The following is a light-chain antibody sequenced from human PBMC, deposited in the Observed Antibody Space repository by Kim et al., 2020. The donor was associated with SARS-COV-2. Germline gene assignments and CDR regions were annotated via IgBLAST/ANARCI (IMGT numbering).Light chain of an antibody. CDR3: QQRSNWPIT. Sequence: LSPGERATLSCGASQSVSSYLAWYQQKPGQAPRLLIYDASNRATGIPARFSGSGSGTDFTLTISSLEPEDFAVYYCQQRSNWPITFGQGTRLEIK. CDR1: QSVSSY. J-gene: IGKJ5*01. CDR2: DAS. V-gene: IGKV3-11*01.